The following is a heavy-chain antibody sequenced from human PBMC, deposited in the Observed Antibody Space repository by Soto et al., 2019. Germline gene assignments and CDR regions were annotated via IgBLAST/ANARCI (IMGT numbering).Heavy chain of an antibody. Sequence: SETLSLTXTVSGGSISSYYWSWIRQPPGKGLEWIGYIYYSGSTNYNPSLKSRVTISVDTSKNQFSLKLSSVTAADTAVYYCARGEYGNYYYYGMDVWGQGTTVTVSS. V-gene: IGHV4-59*01. CDR3: ARGEYGNYYYYGMDV. CDR1: GGSISSYY. CDR2: IYYSGST. D-gene: IGHD3-10*01. J-gene: IGHJ6*02.